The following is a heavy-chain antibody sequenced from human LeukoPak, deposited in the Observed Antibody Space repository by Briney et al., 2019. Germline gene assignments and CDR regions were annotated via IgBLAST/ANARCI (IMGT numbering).Heavy chain of an antibody. D-gene: IGHD2-2*02. J-gene: IGHJ4*02. Sequence: SETLSLTCAVYGGSFSGYYWSWIRQPPGKGLEWIGEINHSGSTNYNPSLKSRVTISVDTSKNQFSLKLGSVTAADTAVYYCATSLRYCSSTSCYTVAAAPGYWGRGTLVTVSS. CDR3: ATSLRYCSSTSCYTVAAAPGY. CDR1: GGSFSGYY. CDR2: INHSGST. V-gene: IGHV4-34*01.